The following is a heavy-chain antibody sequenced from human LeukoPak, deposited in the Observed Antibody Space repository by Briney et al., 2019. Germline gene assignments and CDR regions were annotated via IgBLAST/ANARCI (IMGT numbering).Heavy chain of an antibody. CDR3: ARGPYYFDS. CDR1: GGSISSSSYY. J-gene: IGHJ4*02. CDR2: IYYSGST. Sequence: SETLSLTCTVSGGSISSSSYYWGWIRQPPGKGLEWIGSIYYSGSTYYNPSLKSRVTISVDTSKNQFSLKLSSVTAADTAVYYCARGPYYFDSWGQGALVTASS. V-gene: IGHV4-39*07.